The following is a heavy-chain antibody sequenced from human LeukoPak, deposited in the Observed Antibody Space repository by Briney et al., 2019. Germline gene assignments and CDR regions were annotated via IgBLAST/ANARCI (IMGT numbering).Heavy chain of an antibody. CDR2: IVVGSGNT. CDR3: AADGYNLQYYFDY. CDR1: GFTFTSSA. D-gene: IGHD5-24*01. J-gene: IGHJ4*02. V-gene: IGHV1-58*01. Sequence: SVKVSCKASGFTFTSSAVQWVRQARGQRLEWIGWIVVGSGNTNYAQKFQERVTITRDMSTSTAYMELSSLRSEDTAVYYCAADGYNLQYYFDYRGQGTLVTVSS.